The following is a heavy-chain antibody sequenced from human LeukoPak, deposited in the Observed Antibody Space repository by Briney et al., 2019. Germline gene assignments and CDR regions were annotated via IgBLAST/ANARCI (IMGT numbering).Heavy chain of an antibody. V-gene: IGHV1-18*01. CDR3: ARVPSGGPFDY. D-gene: IGHD2-15*01. J-gene: IGHJ4*02. CDR1: GYSFTSYG. Sequence: ASVTVSCKASGYSFTSYGISWVRQAPGQGLEWMGWISAYNGNTNYAQRLQGRVNMTTDTSTSTAYMELRSLTSDDTAVYYCARVPSGGPFDYWGQGTLVTVSS. CDR2: ISAYNGNT.